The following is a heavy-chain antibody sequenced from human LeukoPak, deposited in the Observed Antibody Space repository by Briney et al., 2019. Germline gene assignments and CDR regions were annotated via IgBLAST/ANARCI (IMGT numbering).Heavy chain of an antibody. J-gene: IGHJ6*04. CDR3: AKDRCSSTSCYSSYYYYYGMDV. CDR2: ISGSGGST. D-gene: IGHD2-2*01. CDR1: VFTLSIYV. V-gene: IGHV3-23*01. Sequence: GALRDTPAACVFTLSIYVMSSVCQAPGKGREGVSAISGSGGSTYYADSTRGRFTLSRENSKNTLYVQMNRLRAEDTAVDYGAKDRCSSTSCYSSYYYYYGMDVWGKGTTVTVSS.